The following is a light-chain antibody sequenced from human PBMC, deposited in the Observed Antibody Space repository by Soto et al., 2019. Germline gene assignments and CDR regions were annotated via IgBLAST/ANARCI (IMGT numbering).Light chain of an antibody. CDR1: QSVSSSY. V-gene: IGKV3-20*01. CDR2: GAS. J-gene: IGKJ4*01. Sequence: EIVLTQSPGALSLSPGDRATLSCRASQSVSSSYLAWYQQKPGQAPGLLIYGASSRATGIPDRFSGSGSGTEFTLTISSLQSEHFAVYHCQQFSNWPPGNTFGGGTKVDIK. CDR3: QQFSNWPPGNT.